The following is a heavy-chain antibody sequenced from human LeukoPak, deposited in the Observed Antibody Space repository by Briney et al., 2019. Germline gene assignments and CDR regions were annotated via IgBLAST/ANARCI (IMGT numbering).Heavy chain of an antibody. J-gene: IGHJ6*02. CDR1: GFTASSNY. CDR2: IYSGGST. Sequence: GGSLRLSCAASGFTASSNYMSWVRQAPGKGLEWVSVIYSGGSTYYADSVKGRFTISRHNSKNTLYLQMNSLRAEDTAVYYWAAGSGSYYNRYYYGMDVWGQGTTVTVSS. CDR3: AAGSGSYYNRYYYGMDV. D-gene: IGHD3-10*01. V-gene: IGHV3-53*04.